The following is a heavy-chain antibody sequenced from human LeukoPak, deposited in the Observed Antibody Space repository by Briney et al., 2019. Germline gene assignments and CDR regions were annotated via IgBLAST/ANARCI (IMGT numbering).Heavy chain of an antibody. J-gene: IGHJ1*01. CDR1: GYTFTSYG. V-gene: IGHV1-18*01. CDR3: ARDLSSIVVVPAAPAPQH. CDR2: ISAYNGNT. D-gene: IGHD2-2*01. Sequence: GASVKVSCKASGYTFTSYGISWVRQAPGQGLEWMGWISAYNGNTNYAQKLQGRVTMTTDTSTSTAYMELRSLRSDDTAVYYCARDLSSIVVVPAAPAPQHWGQGTLVTVSS.